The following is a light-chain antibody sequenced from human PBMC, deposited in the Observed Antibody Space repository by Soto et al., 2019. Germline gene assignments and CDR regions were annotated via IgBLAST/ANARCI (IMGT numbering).Light chain of an antibody. CDR3: QSYDSSLSGSV. J-gene: IGLJ2*01. CDR1: SSDVGGYNL. V-gene: IGLV2-14*02. CDR2: EDS. Sequence: QSVLTQPASVSGSPGQSITIYCTGTSSDVGGYNLVSWYQHHPGKAPKVMIYEDSERPSGVSNRFSGSKSGNTASLTISGLQAEDEADYYCQSYDSSLSGSVFGGGTKLTVL.